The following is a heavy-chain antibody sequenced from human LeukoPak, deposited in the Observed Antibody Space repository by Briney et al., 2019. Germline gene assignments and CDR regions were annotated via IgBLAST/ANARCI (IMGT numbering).Heavy chain of an antibody. D-gene: IGHD2-15*01. CDR2: ISGSGGST. Sequence: GGSLRLSCAASGFNFSSYAMSWVRQAPGKGLQWVSAISGSGGSTYYADSVKGRFTISRDNSKNTLYLQMNSLRAEDTAVYYCAKAVVVAAKGVGYFDYWGQGTLVTVSS. J-gene: IGHJ4*02. V-gene: IGHV3-23*01. CDR1: GFNFSSYA. CDR3: AKAVVVAAKGVGYFDY.